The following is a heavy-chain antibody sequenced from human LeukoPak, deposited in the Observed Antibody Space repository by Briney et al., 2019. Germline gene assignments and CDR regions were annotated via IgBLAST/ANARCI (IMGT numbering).Heavy chain of an antibody. Sequence: GASVKVSCKASGYTLTSYYMHWVRQAPGQGLEWMGWISAYNGNTNYAQKLQGRVTMTTDTSTSTAYMELRSLRSDDTAVYYCAREGWPRVMDVWGKGTTVTVSS. V-gene: IGHV1-18*04. CDR3: AREGWPRVMDV. J-gene: IGHJ6*03. CDR1: GYTLTSYY. CDR2: ISAYNGNT. D-gene: IGHD2-15*01.